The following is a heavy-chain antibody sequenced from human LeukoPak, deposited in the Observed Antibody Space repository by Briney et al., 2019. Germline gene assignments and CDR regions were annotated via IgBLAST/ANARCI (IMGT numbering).Heavy chain of an antibody. D-gene: IGHD6-13*01. Sequence: GGSLRLSCAASGFTFSDYAMHWVRQAPGKGLEWVAIISYDGSNKYFADSVKGRFTISRDNSKNTLYLQMNSLRAEDAAVYYCARGTYSSFDSWGQGTLVTVSS. CDR2: ISYDGSNK. J-gene: IGHJ4*02. CDR3: ARGTYSSFDS. CDR1: GFTFSDYA. V-gene: IGHV3-30*01.